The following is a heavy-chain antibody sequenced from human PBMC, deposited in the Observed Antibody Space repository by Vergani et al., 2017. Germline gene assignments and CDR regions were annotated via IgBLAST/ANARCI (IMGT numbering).Heavy chain of an antibody. CDR2: ISGSGVSA. Sequence: EVQLLESGGGLVQPGGSLRLTCAASEFTFSNYAMNWVRQAPGKGLEWVSGISGSGVSAYYTDSVKGRFTISRDNSKNMLFLQMNNLRTEDTAIYYCAKQYFVSGCYLFDYWGQGTLVTVSS. J-gene: IGHJ4*02. CDR1: EFTFSNYA. CDR3: AKQYFVSGCYLFDY. D-gene: IGHD3-9*01. V-gene: IGHV3-23*01.